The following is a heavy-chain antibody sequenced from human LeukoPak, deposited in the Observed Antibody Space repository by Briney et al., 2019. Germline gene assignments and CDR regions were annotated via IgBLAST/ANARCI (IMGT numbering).Heavy chain of an antibody. Sequence: SVKVSCKASGGTFSSYAISWVRQAPGQGLEWMGGIIPIFGTANYAQKFQGRVTITTDESTSTAYMELSSLRSEDTAVYYCARAQVDCSGGSCYSDWFDPWGQGTLVTASS. V-gene: IGHV1-69*05. J-gene: IGHJ5*02. CDR1: GGTFSSYA. CDR3: ARAQVDCSGGSCYSDWFDP. CDR2: IIPIFGTA. D-gene: IGHD2-15*01.